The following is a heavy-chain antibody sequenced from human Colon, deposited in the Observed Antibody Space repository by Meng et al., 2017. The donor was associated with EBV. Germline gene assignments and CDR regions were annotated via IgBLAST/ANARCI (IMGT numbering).Heavy chain of an antibody. CDR1: GGSLSSGTW. CDR3: ARVGAYCGGDCYHPR. V-gene: IGHV4-4*02. J-gene: IGHJ4*02. CDR2: IYHSGST. Sequence: QVKLQEAGPGLVKPSGTLSLTCAVSGGSLSSGTWWSWVRQPPGKGLEWIGEIYHSGSTNYNPSLKSRVTISVDESKNQFSLRLSSVTAADTAVYYCARVGAYCGGDCYHPRWGQGTLVTVSS. D-gene: IGHD2-21*02.